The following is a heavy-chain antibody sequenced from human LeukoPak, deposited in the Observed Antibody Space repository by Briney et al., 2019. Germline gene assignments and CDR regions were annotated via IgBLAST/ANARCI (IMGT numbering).Heavy chain of an antibody. D-gene: IGHD1-26*01. CDR1: GFAFSSYS. CDR3: ARDSAYAFDI. CDR2: SRNSQNI. Sequence: PGGSLRLSCAASGFAFSSYSMNWVRQALGKGLEWVSYSRNSQNIYYAASVEGRFTISRDNARNSLYLQMNSLRDEDTAVYYCARDSAYAFDIWGQGTKATVSS. J-gene: IGHJ3*02. V-gene: IGHV3-48*02.